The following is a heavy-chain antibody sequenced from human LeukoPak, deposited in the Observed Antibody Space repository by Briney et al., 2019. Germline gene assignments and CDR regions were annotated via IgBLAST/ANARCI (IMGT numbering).Heavy chain of an antibody. J-gene: IGHJ4*02. V-gene: IGHV4-39*07. Sequence: SETLSLTCTVSGGSISSSNYYWGWIRQPPGKGLEWIGSIYYSGSTYYNPSLKSRVTISVDTSKNQFSLKLSSVTAADTAVYYCSNKVYCSTTSCHPAGYWGLGSLVTVSS. CDR2: IYYSGST. D-gene: IGHD2-2*01. CDR1: GGSISSSNYY. CDR3: SNKVYCSTTSCHPAGY.